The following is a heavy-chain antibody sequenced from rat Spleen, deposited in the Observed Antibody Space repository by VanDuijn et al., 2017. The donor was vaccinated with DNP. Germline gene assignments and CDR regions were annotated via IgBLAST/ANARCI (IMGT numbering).Heavy chain of an antibody. J-gene: IGHJ2*01. CDR3: ATADF. CDR1: RFTFSDYN. Sequence: EVQLVESGGGLVQPGRSLKLSCAASRFTFSDYNMAWVRQAPKKGLEWVATISYDGGGTFYRDSVKGRFTISRDNTKTTLYLQLDSLRSEDTATYYCATADFWGQGLMVTVSS. V-gene: IGHV5-7*01. CDR2: ISYDGGGT.